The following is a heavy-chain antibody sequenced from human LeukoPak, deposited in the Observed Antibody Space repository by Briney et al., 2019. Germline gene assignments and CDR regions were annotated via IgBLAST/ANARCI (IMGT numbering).Heavy chain of an antibody. CDR3: GRSGYYDSSGHADY. D-gene: IGHD3-22*01. J-gene: IGHJ4*02. V-gene: IGHV3-30-3*01. Sequence: GGSLRLSCAASGFTFSSYAMHWVRQAPGKGLEWVAVISYDGSNKYYADSVKGRFPISRDNSKNTLYLQMNSLRAEDTAVYYCGRSGYYDSSGHADYWGQGTLVTVSS. CDR2: ISYDGSNK. CDR1: GFTFSSYA.